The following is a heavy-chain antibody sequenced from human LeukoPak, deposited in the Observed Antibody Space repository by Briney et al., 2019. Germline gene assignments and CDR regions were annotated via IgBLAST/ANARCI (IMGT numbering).Heavy chain of an antibody. CDR2: ISSSSSTI. CDR3: AKDLGYYGSGSYSKATDY. V-gene: IGHV3-48*01. CDR1: GFTFSSYS. J-gene: IGHJ4*02. D-gene: IGHD3-10*01. Sequence: GGSLRLSCAASGFTFSSYSMNWVRQAPGKGLEWVSYISSSSSTIYYADSVKGRFTISRDNSKNTLYLQMNSLRAEDTALYYCAKDLGYYGSGSYSKATDYWGQGTLVTVSS.